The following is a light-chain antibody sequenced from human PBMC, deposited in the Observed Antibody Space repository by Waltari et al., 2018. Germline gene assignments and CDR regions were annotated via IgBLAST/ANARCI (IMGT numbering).Light chain of an antibody. CDR2: DAT. V-gene: IGLV2-23*01. Sequence: QSALTQPSSVPGSPGQAITICCPGSSRDNGPYQLVSWYQQPPGNAPRLLIHDATKRPSGISTRFSGSKSGNTASLTISGLQAEDEADYFCGSYAGGTSWVFGGGTQVTVL. CDR1: SRDNGPYQL. J-gene: IGLJ3*02. CDR3: GSYAGGTSWV.